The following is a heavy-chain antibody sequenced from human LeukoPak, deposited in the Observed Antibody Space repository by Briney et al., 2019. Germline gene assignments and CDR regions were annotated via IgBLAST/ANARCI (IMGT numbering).Heavy chain of an antibody. CDR3: ARDGYSGYESTDY. CDR1: GYRCTGYY. V-gene: IGHV1-2*02. Sequence: ASVKVSCKASGYRCTGYYMHWVQQAPGQGLEWVGWINANTGGTNYAQKFQGRVTMTRDTSISTAYMELSRLRSDDTAMYYCARDGYSGYESTDYWGQGTLVTVSS. D-gene: IGHD5-12*01. J-gene: IGHJ4*02. CDR2: INANTGGT.